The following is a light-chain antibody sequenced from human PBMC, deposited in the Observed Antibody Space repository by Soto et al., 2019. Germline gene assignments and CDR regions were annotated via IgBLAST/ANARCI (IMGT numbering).Light chain of an antibody. V-gene: IGKV1-9*01. Sequence: IQLTQAPSSLSASVGDRFTITCRASQGINSYLAWYQQKQGKXHQXXIYEASILQSGVPSRFSGSCSGTDGTLTISSLQAEDCSTYYGQQTRRYPSTFGGGTKVDIK. J-gene: IGKJ4*01. CDR3: QQTRRYPST. CDR1: QGINSY. CDR2: EAS.